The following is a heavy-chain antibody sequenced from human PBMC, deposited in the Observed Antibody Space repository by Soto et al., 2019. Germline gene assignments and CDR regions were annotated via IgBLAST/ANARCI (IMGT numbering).Heavy chain of an antibody. CDR2: IYYSGST. CDR1: GFSISIGGYY. J-gene: IGHJ4*02. CDR3: ARLWSSGYSITPHYFDY. Sequence: SETLSFTCTVSGFSISIGGYYWSWIRQHPGKGLEWIGYIYYSGSTYYNPSLKSRVTISVDTSKNQFSLKLSSVTAADTAVYYCARLWSSGYSITPHYFDYWGQGTLVTVSS. D-gene: IGHD3-22*01. V-gene: IGHV4-31*03.